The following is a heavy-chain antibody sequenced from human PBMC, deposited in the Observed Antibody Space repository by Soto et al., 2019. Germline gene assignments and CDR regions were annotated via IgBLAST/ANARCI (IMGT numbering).Heavy chain of an antibody. J-gene: IGHJ4*02. CDR2: ISRYGDFT. CDR1: GFTFNIYA. V-gene: IGHV3-23*01. Sequence: EVQLLESGGDLLQPGGSLRLSCAASGFTFNIYAMAWVRQAPGKGLEWVSAISRYGDFTYYADSVEGRFTISRDNSKNTLYLQMNSLRAEDTALYYCAKDRYLDHDSRGYLFDNWGQGTLVTVSS. CDR3: AKDRYLDHDSRGYLFDN. D-gene: IGHD3-22*01.